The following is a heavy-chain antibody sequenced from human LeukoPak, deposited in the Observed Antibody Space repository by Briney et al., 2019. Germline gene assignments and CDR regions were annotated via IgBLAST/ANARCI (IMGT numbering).Heavy chain of an antibody. Sequence: SETLSLTCTVSGGSISSYYWSWIRQPPGKGLEWIGYIYYSGSTNYNPSLKSRVTISVDTSKNQFSLKLSSVTAADTAVYYCARAGYSSSWPYWYFDLWGRGTLVTVSS. CDR3: ARAGYSSSWPYWYFDL. D-gene: IGHD6-13*01. CDR2: IYYSGST. CDR1: GGSISSYY. J-gene: IGHJ2*01. V-gene: IGHV4-59*01.